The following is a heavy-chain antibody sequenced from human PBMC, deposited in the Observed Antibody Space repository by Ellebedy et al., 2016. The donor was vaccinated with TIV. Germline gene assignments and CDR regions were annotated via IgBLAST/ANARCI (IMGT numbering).Heavy chain of an antibody. Sequence: GESLKISCAASGFTFSSYSMNWVRQAPGKGLEWVSYISSSSSYKYYADSLKGRFTISRDNAKNSLYLQMNSLRAEDTAVYYCAKRDWGRWFDPWGQGTLVTVSS. CDR1: GFTFSSYS. J-gene: IGHJ5*02. CDR2: ISSSSSYK. CDR3: AKRDWGRWFDP. V-gene: IGHV3-21*01. D-gene: IGHD7-27*01.